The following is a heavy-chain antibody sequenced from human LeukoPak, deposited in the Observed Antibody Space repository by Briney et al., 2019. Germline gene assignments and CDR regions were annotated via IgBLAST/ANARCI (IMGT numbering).Heavy chain of an antibody. V-gene: IGHV5-51*01. J-gene: IGHJ4*02. Sequence: GESLKISCKGSEYIFTNYWIGWVRQMPGKGLEWMGIVYPGDSNTRYSSSFEGQVTISADKSINTAYLHWSSLKASDSAMYYCARRWDSSSWAYWGQGTLVTVSS. CDR1: EYIFTNYW. D-gene: IGHD6-13*01. CDR3: ARRWDSSSWAY. CDR2: VYPGDSNT.